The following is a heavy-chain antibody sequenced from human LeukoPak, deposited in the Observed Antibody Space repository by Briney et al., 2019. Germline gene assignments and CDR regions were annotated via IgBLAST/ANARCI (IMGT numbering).Heavy chain of an antibody. Sequence: SETLSLTCAVYGGSFSGYYWSWIRQPPGKGLEWLGYVYNSGSTSYNPSLKSRVTISSDTSKNQFSLKLTSVTAADTAVYYCVRDRELNYWGQGTLVTVSS. J-gene: IGHJ4*02. CDR3: VRDRELNY. V-gene: IGHV4-34*11. CDR2: VYNSGST. D-gene: IGHD3-10*01. CDR1: GGSFSGYY.